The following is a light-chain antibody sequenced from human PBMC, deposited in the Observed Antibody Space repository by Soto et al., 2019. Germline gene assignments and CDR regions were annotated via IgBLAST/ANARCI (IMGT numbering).Light chain of an antibody. CDR2: DVT. Sequence: QSALTQPRSVSGSPGQSVTISCTGTSSDVGGYSYVSWYQQHPGKAPKLMIYDVTTRPSGIPDRFSGSKSGNTSSLTISGLQAVDEADYYCFSYAGSCTFVFGTGTKLTVL. J-gene: IGLJ1*01. CDR1: SSDVGGYSY. CDR3: FSYAGSCTFV. V-gene: IGLV2-11*01.